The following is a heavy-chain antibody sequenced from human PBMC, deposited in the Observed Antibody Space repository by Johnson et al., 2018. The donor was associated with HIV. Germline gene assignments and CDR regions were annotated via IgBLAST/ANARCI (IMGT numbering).Heavy chain of an antibody. Sequence: VQLVESGGGLVQPGGSLRLSCAASGFTFSSYAMHWVRQAPGKGLEWVAVISYDGSNKYYADSVKGRFTISRDNSKNTLYLQMNSLRAEDTAVYYCARERHYYGSVRPRERQGDAFDIWGQGTMVTVAS. CDR1: GFTFSSYA. CDR2: ISYDGSNK. CDR3: ARERHYYGSVRPRERQGDAFDI. V-gene: IGHV3-30-3*01. J-gene: IGHJ3*02. D-gene: IGHD3-10*01.